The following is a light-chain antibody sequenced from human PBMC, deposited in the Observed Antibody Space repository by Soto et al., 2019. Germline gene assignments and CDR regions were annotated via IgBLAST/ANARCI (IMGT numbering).Light chain of an antibody. CDR1: QNINTY. CDR2: DAS. Sequence: EIVLTQSPATLSLSPGESATLSCRASQNINTYLAWYQQKPGQAPRLLIYDASNRATGIPARFSGSGSGTDFTLTISSPEPEDFAVYYCQQRNNWPPAITFGPGTQLEIK. CDR3: QQRNNWPPAIT. J-gene: IGKJ5*01. V-gene: IGKV3-11*01.